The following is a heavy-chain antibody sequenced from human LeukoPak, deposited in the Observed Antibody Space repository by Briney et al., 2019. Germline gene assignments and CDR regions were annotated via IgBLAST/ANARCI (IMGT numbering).Heavy chain of an antibody. J-gene: IGHJ3*02. CDR1: GFTFSDYS. CDR3: AKDRRAAAGGGAFDI. V-gene: IGHV3-23*01. D-gene: IGHD6-13*01. Sequence: GGSLRLSCAASGFTFSDYSMTWVRQSPGKGLEWVSTVTGSGANTYYGDSVKGRFTISRDNSRNTVYLQMNSLRAEDTAVYYCAKDRRAAAGGGAFDIWGQGTMVTVSS. CDR2: VTGSGANT.